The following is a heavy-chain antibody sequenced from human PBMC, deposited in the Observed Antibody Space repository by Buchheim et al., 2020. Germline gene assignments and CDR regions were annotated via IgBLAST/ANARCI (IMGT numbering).Heavy chain of an antibody. CDR1: GFTFSSYG. CDR2: ISYDGSNK. D-gene: IGHD5-18*01. Sequence: QVQLVESGGGVVQPGRSLRPSCAASGFTFSSYGMHWVRQAPGKGLEWVAVISYDGSNKYYADSVKGRFTISRDNSKNTLYLQMNSLRAEDTAVYYCAKEGRGYSYGYIDYWGQGTL. CDR3: AKEGRGYSYGYIDY. J-gene: IGHJ4*02. V-gene: IGHV3-30*18.